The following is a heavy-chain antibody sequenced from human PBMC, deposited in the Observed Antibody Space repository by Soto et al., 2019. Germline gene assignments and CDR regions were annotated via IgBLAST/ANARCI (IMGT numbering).Heavy chain of an antibody. CDR1: GFTFGDYA. CDR3: TGDHRENYYDSSGYYPY. D-gene: IGHD3-22*01. Sequence: PGGSPRLSCTASGFTFGDYAMSWFRQAPGKGLEWVGFIRSKAYGGTTEYAASVKGRFTISRDDSKSIAYLQMNSLKIEDTAVYYCTGDHRENYYDSSGYYPYWGQGTLVTVSS. J-gene: IGHJ4*02. V-gene: IGHV3-49*03. CDR2: IRSKAYGGTT.